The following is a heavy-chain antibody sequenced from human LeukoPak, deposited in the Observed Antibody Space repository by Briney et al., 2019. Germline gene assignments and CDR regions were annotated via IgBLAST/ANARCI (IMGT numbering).Heavy chain of an antibody. D-gene: IGHD1-26*01. CDR1: GFTFSSYE. V-gene: IGHV3-48*03. CDR2: ISSSGSTR. J-gene: IGHJ6*03. CDR3: ARATWDPNYYYYMDV. Sequence: GGSLRLSCVASGFTFSSYEINWVHQAPGKGLEWVSYISSSGSTRYYADSVKGRFTISRDNAKNSLYLQMNSLRAKDTAVYFCARATWDPNYYYYMDVWGKGTTVTISS.